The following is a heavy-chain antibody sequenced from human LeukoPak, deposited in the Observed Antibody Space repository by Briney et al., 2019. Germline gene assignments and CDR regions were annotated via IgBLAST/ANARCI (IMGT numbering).Heavy chain of an antibody. CDR3: AIDITEAGARIDY. V-gene: IGHV4-39*02. CDR2: IYDSGST. CDR1: GGSISSSSYY. Sequence: PSETLSLTCTVSGGSISSSSYYWGWIRQPPGKGLYWIGSIYDSGSTYYNPSLKSRVTISVDTSKNQFSLRLSSVTAADTAVYYCAIDITEAGARIDYWGQGTLVTVSS. J-gene: IGHJ4*02. D-gene: IGHD6-19*01.